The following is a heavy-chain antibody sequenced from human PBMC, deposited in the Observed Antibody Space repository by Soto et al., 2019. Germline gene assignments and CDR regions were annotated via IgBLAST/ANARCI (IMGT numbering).Heavy chain of an antibody. Sequence: GGSLRLSCAASGFTFTNAWMSWVRQAPGKGLEWVGRIKSKTDGGTTDYAGPVKGRFIISRDDSKKTLYVQMNSLKVEDTAVYYCTTIIPKAKWELGSWGQGTLVTVSS. CDR2: IKSKTDGGTT. J-gene: IGHJ4*02. CDR3: TTIIPKAKWELGS. V-gene: IGHV3-15*05. CDR1: GFTFTNAW. D-gene: IGHD1-26*01.